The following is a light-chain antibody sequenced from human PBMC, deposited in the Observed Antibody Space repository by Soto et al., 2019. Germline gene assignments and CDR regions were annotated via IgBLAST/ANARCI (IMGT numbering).Light chain of an antibody. Sequence: EIVLTQSPGTLSLSPGERATLSCRASQRVSNSLVAGYQQKPGQAPRPLISAASSRATGVPDRFSGSGAVTDFTLTISSLEPEDFAGYYCPTYGYSVFTFGPGT. V-gene: IGKV3-20*01. CDR1: QRVSNSL. CDR2: AAS. J-gene: IGKJ3*01. CDR3: PTYGYSVFT.